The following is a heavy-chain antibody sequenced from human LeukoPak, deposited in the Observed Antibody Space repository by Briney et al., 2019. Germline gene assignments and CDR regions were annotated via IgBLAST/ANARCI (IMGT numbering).Heavy chain of an antibody. CDR3: ARSGDYGESFDS. CDR1: GFTFSSYE. J-gene: IGHJ4*02. Sequence: GGSLRLSCAASGFTFSSYEMNWVRQAPGKGLEWVSYISSSGSTIYYADSVKGRFTISRDNAKSSLYLQVNSLRAEDTALYYCARSGDYGESFDSWGQGTLVTVSS. CDR2: ISSSGSTI. D-gene: IGHD4-17*01. V-gene: IGHV3-48*03.